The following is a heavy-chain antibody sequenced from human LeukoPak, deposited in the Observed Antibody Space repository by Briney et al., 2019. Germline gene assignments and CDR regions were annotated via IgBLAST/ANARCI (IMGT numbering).Heavy chain of an antibody. D-gene: IGHD3-3*01. V-gene: IGHV3-43*01. Sequence: GGSLRLSCEASGLSFGDYTMHWVRQAPGKGLEWVSPISRNGAATKYADSVRGRFTVSRDNSKSSLYLQMNSLSTEDTAVYYCARGPPSEWLFNFDYWGQGTLVTVSS. J-gene: IGHJ4*02. CDR3: ARGPPSEWLFNFDY. CDR1: GLSFGDYT. CDR2: ISRNGAAT.